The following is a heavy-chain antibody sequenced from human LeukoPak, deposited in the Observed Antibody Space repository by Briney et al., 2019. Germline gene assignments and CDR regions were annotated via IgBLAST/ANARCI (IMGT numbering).Heavy chain of an antibody. V-gene: IGHV4-30-4*01. CDR3: SRWDIGEDAFDI. J-gene: IGHJ3*02. CDR2: IYYSGST. CDR1: GGSISSGDYY. D-gene: IGHD2-15*01. Sequence: SQTLSLTCTVSGGSISSGDYYWSWIRQPPGKGLEWIGYIYYSGSTYYNPSLKSRVTISVDTSKNQFSLKLSSVTAADTAVYYFSRWDIGEDAFDIWGQGTMVTVSS.